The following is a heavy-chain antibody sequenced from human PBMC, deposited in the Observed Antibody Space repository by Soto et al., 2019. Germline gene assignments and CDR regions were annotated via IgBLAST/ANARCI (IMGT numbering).Heavy chain of an antibody. Sequence: EVQLVESGGGLVQPGGSLRLSCAASGFTFSDYWMSWVRQAPGKGLECVANIKKDESEKYYVDPVKGRFTISRDNAKNSLYLQMNSLRAEDTAVYYCASSMGRGGNDYWGQGTLVAVSS. D-gene: IGHD3-10*01. V-gene: IGHV3-7*05. CDR2: IKKDESEK. J-gene: IGHJ4*02. CDR3: ASSMGRGGNDY. CDR1: GFTFSDYW.